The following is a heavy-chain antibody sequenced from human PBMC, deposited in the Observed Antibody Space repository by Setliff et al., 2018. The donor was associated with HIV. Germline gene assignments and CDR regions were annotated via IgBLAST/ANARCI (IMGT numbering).Heavy chain of an antibody. D-gene: IGHD3-3*01. CDR2: IFSNDEK. CDR1: GFSLSNARMG. CDR3: ARIRRRITIFGVVTDYGMDV. J-gene: IGHJ6*02. Sequence: SGPTLVNPTETLTLTCTVSGFSLSNARMGVSWIRQPPGKALEWLAHIFSNDEKSYSPSLKSRLAISKDTSKNQVVLTMTNMDPVDTATYYCARIRRRITIFGVVTDYGMDVWGQGTTVTVSS. V-gene: IGHV2-26*01.